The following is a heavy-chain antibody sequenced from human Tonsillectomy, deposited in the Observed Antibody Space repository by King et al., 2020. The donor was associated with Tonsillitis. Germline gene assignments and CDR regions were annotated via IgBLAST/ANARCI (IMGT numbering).Heavy chain of an antibody. J-gene: IGHJ6*03. CDR2: ISGSGSRT. V-gene: IGHV3-23*04. CDR3: AKAPNLGYEYFYMDV. CDR1: GLTFGNYA. Sequence: DVQLVESGGGLVQPGGSLRLSCAASGLTFGNYAMHWVRQAPGEGLEWVSGISGSGSRTYYADSVKGRFTISRDNSRNTPYLQVNSLRAEDTALYYCAKAPNLGYEYFYMDVWGKGTTVTVSS. D-gene: IGHD3-3*02.